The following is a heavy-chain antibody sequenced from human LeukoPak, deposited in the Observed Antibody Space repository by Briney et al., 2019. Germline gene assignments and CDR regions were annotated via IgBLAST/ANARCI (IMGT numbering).Heavy chain of an antibody. D-gene: IGHD3-9*01. J-gene: IGHJ4*02. CDR3: ARDQSYYDILTGYYIYYFDY. Sequence: GGSLRLSCAASGFTFNSYEMNWVRHAPGKGLEWVSYISSSGSSINYADSVKGRFTISRDNANNSLYLQMNSLRAEDTAVYYCARDQSYYDILTGYYIYYFDYWGQGTLVTVSS. CDR2: ISSSGSSI. CDR1: GFTFNSYE. V-gene: IGHV3-48*03.